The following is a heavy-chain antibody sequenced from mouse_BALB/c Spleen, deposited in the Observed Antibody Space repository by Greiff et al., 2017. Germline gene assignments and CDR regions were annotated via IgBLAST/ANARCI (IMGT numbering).Heavy chain of an antibody. D-gene: IGHD2-1*01. J-gene: IGHJ4*01. Sequence: VQLQQSGAELVRPGSSVKISCKASGYAFSSYWMNWVKQRPGQGLEWIGQIYPGDGDTNYNGKFKGKATLTADKSSSTAYMQLSSLTSEDSAVYFCARSGSGIYYGNYSYAMDYWGQGTSVTVSS. V-gene: IGHV1-80*01. CDR3: ARSGSGIYYGNYSYAMDY. CDR2: IYPGDGDT. CDR1: GYAFSSYW.